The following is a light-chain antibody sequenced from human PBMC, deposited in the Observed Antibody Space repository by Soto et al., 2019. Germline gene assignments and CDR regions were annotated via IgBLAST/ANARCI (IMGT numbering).Light chain of an antibody. V-gene: IGKV3-20*01. J-gene: IGKJ2*01. CDR3: QQYGGSPMYT. Sequence: EIVLTQSPGTLSLSPGEKAILSCRASQSVASSYLAWYQQRPGQAPRLLIYGASSRATGIPERFSGSGSGTGFTLTISRLEPEDFAVYFCQQYGGSPMYTFGQGTKLEIK. CDR1: QSVASSY. CDR2: GAS.